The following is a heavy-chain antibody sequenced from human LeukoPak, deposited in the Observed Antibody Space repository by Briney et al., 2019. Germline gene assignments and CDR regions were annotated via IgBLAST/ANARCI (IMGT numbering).Heavy chain of an antibody. V-gene: IGHV4-39*01. CDR1: GGSVSSTTYY. Sequence: SETPSLTCTVSGGSVSSTTYYWSWIRQPPGKGLEWIASINYSGSTYYNPSLKSRVTISVDTSENQFSLKLSSVTAADTAVYYCARYVVYGSGKYYFDYWGQGTLVTVSS. D-gene: IGHD3-10*01. J-gene: IGHJ4*02. CDR2: INYSGST. CDR3: ARYVVYGSGKYYFDY.